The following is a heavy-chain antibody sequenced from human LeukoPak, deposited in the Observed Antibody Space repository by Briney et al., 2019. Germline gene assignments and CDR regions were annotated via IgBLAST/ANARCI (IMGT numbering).Heavy chain of an antibody. J-gene: IGHJ6*03. D-gene: IGHD3-22*01. CDR3: ARGDSHYYYMDV. CDR1: GYTFTGYY. CDR2: INPNSGDT. V-gene: IGHV1-2*02. Sequence: ASVKVSCKASGYTFTGYYIHWVRQAPGQGLEWMGWINPNSGDTNYAQKFQGRVTMTRDTSISTAYMELSRLRSDDTAVYYGARGDSHYYYMDVWGRGTTVSVSS.